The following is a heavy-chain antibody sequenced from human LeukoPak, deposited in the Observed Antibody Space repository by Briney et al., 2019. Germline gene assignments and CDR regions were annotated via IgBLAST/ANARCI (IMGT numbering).Heavy chain of an antibody. D-gene: IGHD3-9*01. CDR3: ARADILTGYDAFDI. J-gene: IGHJ3*02. Sequence: GGSLRLSCAASGFTFSSYDMHWVRQATGKGLEWVSAIGTAGDTYYPGSVKGRFTISRENAKNSLYLQMNSLRAGDTAVYYCARADILTGYDAFDIWGQGTMATVSS. CDR1: GFTFSSYD. V-gene: IGHV3-13*01. CDR2: IGTAGDT.